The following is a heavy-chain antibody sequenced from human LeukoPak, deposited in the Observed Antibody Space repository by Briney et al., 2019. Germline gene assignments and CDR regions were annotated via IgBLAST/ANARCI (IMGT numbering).Heavy chain of an antibody. J-gene: IGHJ4*02. Sequence: GGSLRLSCAASGFTVSSNYMSWVRQAPGKGLEWVSSISSSSSYIYYADSVKGRFTVSRDNAKNSLYLQMNSLRAEDTAVYYCASSSSPPGDWGQGTLVTVSS. V-gene: IGHV3-21*01. CDR3: ASSSSPPGD. CDR2: ISSSSSYI. CDR1: GFTVSSNY. D-gene: IGHD6-13*01.